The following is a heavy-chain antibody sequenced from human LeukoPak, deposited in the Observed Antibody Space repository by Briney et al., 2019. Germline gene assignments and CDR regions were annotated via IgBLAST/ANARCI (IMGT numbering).Heavy chain of an antibody. CDR3: ARDRSGSSSSRTNWFDP. V-gene: IGHV4-31*03. CDR1: GGSISSGGYY. Sequence: SETLSLTCTVSGGSISSGGYYWSWIRQHPGKGLEWIGYIYYSGSTYYNPSLKSRVTISVDTSKNQFSLKLSSVTAADTAVYYCARDRSGSSSSRTNWFDPWGQGTLVTVSS. CDR2: IYYSGST. J-gene: IGHJ5*02. D-gene: IGHD6-6*01.